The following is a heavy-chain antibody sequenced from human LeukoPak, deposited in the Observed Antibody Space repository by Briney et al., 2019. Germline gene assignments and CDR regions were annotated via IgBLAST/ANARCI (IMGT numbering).Heavy chain of an antibody. Sequence: AASVKVSCKASGGTFSSYATSGVRQPPGQGLEGMGGIIPIFGTANYAQKSQGRVTITADESTSTAYMELSSLRSEDTAVYYCAREDNIVAVGNWFDPWGQGTLVTVSS. D-gene: IGHD2-2*01. CDR1: GGTFSSYA. CDR2: IIPIFGTA. CDR3: AREDNIVAVGNWFDP. J-gene: IGHJ5*02. V-gene: IGHV1-69*13.